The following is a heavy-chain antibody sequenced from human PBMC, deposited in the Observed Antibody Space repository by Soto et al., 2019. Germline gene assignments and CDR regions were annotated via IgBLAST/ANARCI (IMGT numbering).Heavy chain of an antibody. CDR3: AKDTGSGSYSSPYYGMDV. CDR2: ISYDGSNK. J-gene: IGHJ6*02. V-gene: IGHV3-30*18. D-gene: IGHD3-10*01. Sequence: PGGSLRLSCAASGFTFSSYGMHWVRQAPGKGLEWVAVISYDGSNKYYADSVKGRFTISRDNSKNTLYLQMNSLRAEDTTVYYCAKDTGSGSYSSPYYGMDVWGQGTTVTVSS. CDR1: GFTFSSYG.